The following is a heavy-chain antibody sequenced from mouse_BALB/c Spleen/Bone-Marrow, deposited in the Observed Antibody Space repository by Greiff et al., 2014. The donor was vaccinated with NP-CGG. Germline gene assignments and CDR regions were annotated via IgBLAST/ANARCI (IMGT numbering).Heavy chain of an antibody. J-gene: IGHJ3*01. CDR2: IWDDGSR. D-gene: IGHD4-1*01. Sequence: VQLVESGPGLVTPSQSLSITCTVSGFSLTGYGVNWVRQPPGKGLEWLGIIWDDGSRDYNSALKSRLSISKDNSTSQVFLKMNSLQTADTARYYCARAPNWDGGAWFAYWGQGTLVTVSA. CDR3: ARAPNWDGGAWFAY. V-gene: IGHV2-6-7*01. CDR1: GFSLTGYG.